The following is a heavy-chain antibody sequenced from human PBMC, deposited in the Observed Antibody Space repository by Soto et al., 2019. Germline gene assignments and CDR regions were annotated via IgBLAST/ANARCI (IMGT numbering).Heavy chain of an antibody. J-gene: IGHJ4*02. CDR1: GFSLSTSGVG. CDR3: AHTYYDFWSGYYKDGFNY. Sequence: QITLKESGPTLVKPTQTLTLTCTFSGFSLSTSGVGVGWIRQPPGKALEWLALIYWNDDKRYSPSLKSRLTIPKATSKNQVVLTMTNMDPVDTATYYCAHTYYDFWSGYYKDGFNYWGQGTLVTVSS. CDR2: IYWNDDK. V-gene: IGHV2-5*01. D-gene: IGHD3-3*01.